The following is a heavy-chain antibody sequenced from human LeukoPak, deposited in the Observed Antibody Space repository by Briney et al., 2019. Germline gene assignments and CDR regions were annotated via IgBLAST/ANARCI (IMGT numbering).Heavy chain of an antibody. D-gene: IGHD2-15*01. CDR1: GYTFTSYG. Sequence: ASVKVSCKASGYTFTSYGISWVRQAPGQGLEWMGWISAYNGNTNYARKLQGRVTMTTDTSTSTAYMELRSLRSDDTAVYYCARDLKDIVVVVAAYEYFQHWGQGTLVTVSS. V-gene: IGHV1-18*01. CDR2: ISAYNGNT. CDR3: ARDLKDIVVVVAAYEYFQH. J-gene: IGHJ1*01.